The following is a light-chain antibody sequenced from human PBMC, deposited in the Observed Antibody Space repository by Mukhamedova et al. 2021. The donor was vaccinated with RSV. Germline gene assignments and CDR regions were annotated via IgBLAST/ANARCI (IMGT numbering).Light chain of an antibody. J-gene: IGKJ2*01. V-gene: IGKV1-27*01. CDR3: QKYNIAPHT. Sequence: WYQRRVHGKVPKLLIYAASTLKSGVPSRFSGSGFGTDFTLTISSLQPEDVATYYCQKYNIAPHTFGQGTNLEIK. CDR2: AAS.